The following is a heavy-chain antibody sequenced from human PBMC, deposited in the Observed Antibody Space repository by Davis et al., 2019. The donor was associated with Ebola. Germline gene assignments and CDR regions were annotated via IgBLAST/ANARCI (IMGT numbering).Heavy chain of an antibody. CDR3: ARFNSWGYSWFDP. J-gene: IGHJ5*02. V-gene: IGHV4-38-2*02. Sequence: SETLSLPCSVSNSSFSAGHHWGWVRQPPGKGLGWIGTIYDSGTTDYNPSLKSRATITVDTSKRQFSLELTTVTAADTAVYYCARFNSWGYSWFDPWGQGTLVTVSS. D-gene: IGHD6-13*01. CDR2: IYDSGTT. CDR1: NSSFSAGHH.